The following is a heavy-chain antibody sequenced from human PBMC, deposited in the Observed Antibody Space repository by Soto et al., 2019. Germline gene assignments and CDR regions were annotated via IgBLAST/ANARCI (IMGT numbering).Heavy chain of an antibody. V-gene: IGHV4-31*03. CDR1: GGSISSGGYY. J-gene: IGHJ5*02. CDR2: IYYNGST. D-gene: IGHD4-17*01. Sequence: SETLSLTCTVSGGSISSGGYYWSWIRQHPGKGLEWIGYIYYNGSTYYNPSLKSRVTISVDTSKNQFSLKLSSVTAADTAVYYCARDPSRHYGDYVWFDPWGQGTLVTVSS. CDR3: ARDPSRHYGDYVWFDP.